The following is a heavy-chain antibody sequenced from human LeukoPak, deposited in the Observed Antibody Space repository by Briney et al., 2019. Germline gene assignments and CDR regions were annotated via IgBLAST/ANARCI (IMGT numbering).Heavy chain of an antibody. V-gene: IGHV1-18*01. Sequence: ASVKVSCKASGYTFTSYGISWVRQAPGQGLEWMGWISAYNGNTNYAQKLQGRVTMTTDTSTSTAYMELRSLRSDDTAVYYCARTIVVAPAAIVGGTPNWFDPWGQGTLVTVSS. J-gene: IGHJ5*02. CDR2: ISAYNGNT. D-gene: IGHD2-2*01. CDR3: ARTIVVAPAAIVGGTPNWFDP. CDR1: GYTFTSYG.